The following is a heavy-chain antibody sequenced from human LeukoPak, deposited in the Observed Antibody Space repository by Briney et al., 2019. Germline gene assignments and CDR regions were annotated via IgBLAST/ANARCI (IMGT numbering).Heavy chain of an antibody. Sequence: GESLKISCKGSGYSFTGYWIGWVRQMPGRGLEWMGIIYPGDSDTRYSPSFQGQVTISADKSINTAYLQWSSLKASDTAMYYCARQGKITTGRNYFDYWGQGTLVTVSS. CDR3: ARQGKITTGRNYFDY. V-gene: IGHV5-51*01. J-gene: IGHJ4*02. CDR1: GYSFTGYW. D-gene: IGHD1-1*01. CDR2: IYPGDSDT.